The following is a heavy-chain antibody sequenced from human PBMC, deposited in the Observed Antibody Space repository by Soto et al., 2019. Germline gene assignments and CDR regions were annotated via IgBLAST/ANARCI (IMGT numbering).Heavy chain of an antibody. CDR3: AKEYYYDSSGNGSFDY. J-gene: IGHJ4*02. CDR1: GFTFSSYS. V-gene: IGHV3-30*18. Sequence: GGSLRLSCAASGFTFSSYSMNWVRQAPGKGLEWVAVISYDGSNKYYADPVKGRFTISRDNSKNTLYLQMNSLRAEDTAVYYCAKEYYYDSSGNGSFDYWGQGTLVTVSS. D-gene: IGHD3-22*01. CDR2: ISYDGSNK.